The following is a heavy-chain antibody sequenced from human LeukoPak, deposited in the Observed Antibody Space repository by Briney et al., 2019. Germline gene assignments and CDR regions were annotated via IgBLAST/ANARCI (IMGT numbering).Heavy chain of an antibody. J-gene: IGHJ4*02. CDR1: GFTFSSYA. CDR3: ARDFSKYYFDY. CDR2: ISSNGGST. D-gene: IGHD6-13*01. Sequence: TGGSLRLSCAASGFTFSSYAMHWVRQAPGKGLEYVSAISSNGGSTYYANSVKGRFTISRDNSKNTLYLQMGSLRAEDTAVYYCARDFSKYYFDYWGQGTLVTVSS. V-gene: IGHV3-64*01.